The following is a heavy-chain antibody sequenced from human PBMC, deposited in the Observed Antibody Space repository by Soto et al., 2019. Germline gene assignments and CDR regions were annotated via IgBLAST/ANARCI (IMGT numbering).Heavy chain of an antibody. Sequence: GGSLRLACAASGFTFSNYAMGWVRQTPGKGLEWFSAITGSGSDTYYADSVKGRFTISRDNSKNTLSLQMNSLRAEDTAVYYCARDLICSSTSCYAVGQVNWFDPWGQGTLVTVSS. V-gene: IGHV3-23*01. J-gene: IGHJ5*02. CDR1: GFTFSNYA. D-gene: IGHD2-2*01. CDR3: ARDLICSSTSCYAVGQVNWFDP. CDR2: ITGSGSDT.